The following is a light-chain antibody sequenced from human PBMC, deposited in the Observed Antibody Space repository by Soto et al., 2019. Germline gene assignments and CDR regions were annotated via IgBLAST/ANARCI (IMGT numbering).Light chain of an antibody. Sequence: QPASVSGSPGQSITISCTGTSTDVGRYNYVSWYQQHPGKAPKLMVYDVSNRPSWVSNRFSGSKSGITASLTISGLQAEDEADYYCTSYTSDSTYVFGTGTKLTVL. J-gene: IGLJ1*01. CDR1: STDVGRYNY. CDR2: DVS. CDR3: TSYTSDSTYV. V-gene: IGLV2-14*01.